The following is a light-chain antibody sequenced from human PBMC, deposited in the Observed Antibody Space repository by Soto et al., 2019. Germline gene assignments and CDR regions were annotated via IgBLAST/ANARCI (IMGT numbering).Light chain of an antibody. CDR1: SSDVGGYNY. CDR3: SSYTSSSTFS. Sequence: QSALTQPASVSGSPGQSITISCTGTSSDVGGYNYVSWYQQHPGKAPKLMIYEVSNRTSGVSNRFSGSKSGNTASLTISGLQAEDEADYYCSSYTSSSTFSFGTGTKVTVL. V-gene: IGLV2-14*01. CDR2: EVS. J-gene: IGLJ1*01.